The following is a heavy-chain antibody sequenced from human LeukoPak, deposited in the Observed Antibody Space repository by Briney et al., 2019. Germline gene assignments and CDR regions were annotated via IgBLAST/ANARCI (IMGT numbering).Heavy chain of an antibody. Sequence: QPGRSLRLSCAASGFTFSSYAMHWVRQAPGKGLEWVAVISYDGSNKYYADSVKGRFTISRDNSKNTLYLQMNSLRAEDTDVYYCARDRYGGYGDYWGQGTLVTVSS. J-gene: IGHJ4*02. CDR1: GFTFSSYA. V-gene: IGHV3-30*04. CDR2: ISYDGSNK. D-gene: IGHD5-12*01. CDR3: ARDRYGGYGDY.